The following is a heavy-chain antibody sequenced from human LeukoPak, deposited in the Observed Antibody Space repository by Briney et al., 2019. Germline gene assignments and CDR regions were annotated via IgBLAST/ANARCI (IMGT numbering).Heavy chain of an antibody. D-gene: IGHD3-3*02. Sequence: GGSLRLSCAASGFTFNNYAMSWVRQAPGKGLERVSTITVDGGATNYADSVKGRFTISRDNSRNTLYLQMNSLRAEDTAVYYCAILASQQLTSWFDYWGQGTLVTVSS. CDR3: AILASQQLTSWFDY. J-gene: IGHJ4*02. V-gene: IGHV3-23*01. CDR1: GFTFNNYA. CDR2: ITVDGGAT.